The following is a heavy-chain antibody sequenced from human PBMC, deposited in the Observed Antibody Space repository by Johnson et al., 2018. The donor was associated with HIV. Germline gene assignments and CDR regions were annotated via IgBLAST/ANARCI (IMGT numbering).Heavy chain of an antibody. CDR2: FFTGGST. CDR1: GFTFSDYY. Sequence: MQLVESGGGVVRPGGSLRLSCAASGFTFSDYYMTWIRQAPGKGLEWVSVFFTGGSTYYADSVRGRFTISRDNAKDSLFLQMNSLRAEDTAVYYCARSNSFDIWGQGKMVTVSS. V-gene: IGHV3-66*01. CDR3: ARSNSFDI. J-gene: IGHJ3*02.